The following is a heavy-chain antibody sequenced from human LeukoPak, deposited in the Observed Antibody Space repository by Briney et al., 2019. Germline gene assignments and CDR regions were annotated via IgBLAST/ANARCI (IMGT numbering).Heavy chain of an antibody. D-gene: IGHD4-17*01. Sequence: GGSLRLSWAASEFTFSYWMSWVRQAPGKGLEWVANIKQDGSEKYYVDSVKGRFTISRDNAKNSLYLQMNSLRAEDTAVYYCARGSPNTVTTLQYFDYWGQGTLVTVSS. CDR2: IKQDGSEK. CDR3: ARGSPNTVTTLQYFDY. V-gene: IGHV3-7*01. J-gene: IGHJ4*02. CDR1: EFTFSYW.